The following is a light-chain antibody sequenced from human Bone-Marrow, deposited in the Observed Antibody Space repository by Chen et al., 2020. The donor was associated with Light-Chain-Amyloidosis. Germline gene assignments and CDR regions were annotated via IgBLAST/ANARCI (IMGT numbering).Light chain of an antibody. J-gene: IGLJ3*02. CDR2: DVS. CDR3: SSYTSSSTRV. CDR1: SSDVGGYNY. Sequence: QSSLPTPASVSGSPGHSLTISCTGTSSDVGGYNYASCYQQRPGKAPKLMIYDVSNRPSGVANRFSGSKSGNTASLTISGLQAEDEADYYCSSYTSSSTRVFGGGTKLTVL. V-gene: IGLV2-14*01.